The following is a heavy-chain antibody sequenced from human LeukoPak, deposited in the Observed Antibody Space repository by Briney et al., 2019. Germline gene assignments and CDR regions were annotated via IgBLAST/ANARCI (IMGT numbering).Heavy chain of an antibody. D-gene: IGHD5-12*01. J-gene: IGHJ4*02. CDR3: ATNGGGDSGYGNFDY. CDR1: GFTFSSYG. Sequence: GGPLRLSCAASGFTFSSYGMSWVRQVPGKGLEWVSGISWNSDTIDLADSVKGRFTISRDNAKNSLYLQMNRLRAEDTALYYCATNGGGDSGYGNFDYWGQGTLVTVSS. CDR2: ISWNSDTI. V-gene: IGHV3-9*01.